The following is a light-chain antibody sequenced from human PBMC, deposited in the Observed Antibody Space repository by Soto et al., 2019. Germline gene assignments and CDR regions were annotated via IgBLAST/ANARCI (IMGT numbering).Light chain of an antibody. J-gene: IGKJ1*01. V-gene: IGKV3-15*01. CDR2: GAS. Sequence: MTKTPATLSVSPGERATLCCRASHRVSSSLAWYQQHPGQAPRLLISGASTRAAGIPARFSGSGPGTEFTLTISRLPPDDFAHYYGQKYNYFWAFGPGTKVDI. CDR1: HRVSSS. CDR3: QKYNYFWA.